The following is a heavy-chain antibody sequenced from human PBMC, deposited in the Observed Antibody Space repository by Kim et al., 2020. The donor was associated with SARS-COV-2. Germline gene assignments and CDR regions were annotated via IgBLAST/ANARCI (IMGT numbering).Heavy chain of an antibody. CDR1: GGSISSSSYY. CDR2: IYYSGST. Sequence: SETLSLTCTVSGGSISSSSYYWGWIRQPPGKGLEWIGSIYYSGSTYYNPSLKSRVTISVDTSKYQFSLKLSSVTAADTAVYYCARTYIAAAGSPYFDYWGQGTLVTVSS. D-gene: IGHD6-13*01. J-gene: IGHJ4*02. V-gene: IGHV4-39*01. CDR3: ARTYIAAAGSPYFDY.